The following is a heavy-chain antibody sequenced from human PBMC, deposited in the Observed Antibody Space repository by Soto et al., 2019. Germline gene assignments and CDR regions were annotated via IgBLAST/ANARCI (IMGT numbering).Heavy chain of an antibody. Sequence: GESLKISCKTSGYTFTTYWVGWVRQRPGEGLEWMGIIYPSDSDTRYSPSFQGHVMFSVDKSLETAYLEWSSLKTSETAVYFSARRAEDMVPIDYWGQGTTVTVSS. CDR2: IYPSDSDT. D-gene: IGHD2-8*01. V-gene: IGHV5-51*01. CDR1: GYTFTTYW. J-gene: IGHJ4*03. CDR3: ARRAEDMVPIDY.